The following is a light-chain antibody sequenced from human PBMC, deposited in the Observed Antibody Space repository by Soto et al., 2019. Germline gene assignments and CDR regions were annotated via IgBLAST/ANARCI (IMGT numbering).Light chain of an antibody. Sequence: QSVLTQPRSVSGSPGQSVTISCIGTSSDVGGYNYVSWYQQHPGKAPQLMIYDVSKRPSGVPDRFSGSKSGNTASLTISGFQAEDEADYSCCSYAGSNTNYVFGLGTRVTVL. CDR3: CSYAGSNTNYV. CDR1: SSDVGGYNY. J-gene: IGLJ1*01. CDR2: DVS. V-gene: IGLV2-11*01.